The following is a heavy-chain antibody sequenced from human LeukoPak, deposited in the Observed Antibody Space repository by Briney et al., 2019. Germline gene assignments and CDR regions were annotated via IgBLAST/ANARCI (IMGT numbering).Heavy chain of an antibody. CDR2: ISAYNGYT. D-gene: IGHD3-10*01. CDR3: ARERVGFGELPHYYGMDV. CDR1: GYTFTSYG. Sequence: GASVKVSCKASGYTFTSYGISWVRQAPGQGLEWMGWISAYNGYTNYAQNLQGRVTLTTDTSASTGYMELSSLRSEDTAVYYCARERVGFGELPHYYGMDVWGQGTTVTVSS. V-gene: IGHV1-18*01. J-gene: IGHJ6*02.